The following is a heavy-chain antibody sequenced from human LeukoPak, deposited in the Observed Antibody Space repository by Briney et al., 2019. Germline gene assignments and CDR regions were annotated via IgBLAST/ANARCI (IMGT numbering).Heavy chain of an antibody. J-gene: IGHJ5*02. CDR3: ARGSEVVVAANDWFDP. CDR2: ISAYNGNT. CDR1: GYTFTSYG. D-gene: IGHD2-15*01. Sequence: ASVKVSYKASGYTFTSYGISWVRQAPGQGLEWMGWISAYNGNTNYAQKLQGRVTMTTDTSTSTAYMELRSLRSDDTAVYYCARGSEVVVAANDWFDPWGQGTLVTVSS. V-gene: IGHV1-18*01.